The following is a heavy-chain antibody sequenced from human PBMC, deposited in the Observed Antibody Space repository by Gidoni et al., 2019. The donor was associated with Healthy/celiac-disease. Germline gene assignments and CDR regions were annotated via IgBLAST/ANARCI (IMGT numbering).Heavy chain of an antibody. V-gene: IGHV4-39*07. CDR2: IYYSGST. CDR1: GSSISSSSYY. J-gene: IGHJ4*02. D-gene: IGHD3-9*01. Sequence: QLQLQESGPGLVKPSETLSLTCTVSGSSISSSSYYWGWIRQPPGKGLEWIGSIYYSGSTYYNPSLKSRVTISVDTSKNQFSLKLSSVTAADTAVYYCARDSETYYDILTGRRLDYWGQGTLVTVSS. CDR3: ARDSETYYDILTGRRLDY.